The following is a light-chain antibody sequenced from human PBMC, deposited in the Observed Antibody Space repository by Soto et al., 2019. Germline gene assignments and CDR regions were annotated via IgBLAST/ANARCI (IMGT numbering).Light chain of an antibody. CDR2: GAS. J-gene: IGKJ5*01. Sequence: VWTQAAGTESVAQGERGTLSRRASQSVSSSYLAWYQQKPGQAPRLLIYGASSRATDIPDRFSGSGSGTDFTLTISCLEPEGFAVYYCQQLSNWPPVTFGQGTRLEIK. CDR3: QQLSNWPPVT. V-gene: IGKV3D-20*02. CDR1: QSVSSSY.